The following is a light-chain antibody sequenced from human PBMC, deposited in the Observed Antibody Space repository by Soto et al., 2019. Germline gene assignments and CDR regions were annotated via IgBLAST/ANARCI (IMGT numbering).Light chain of an antibody. Sequence: EIVLTQSPGTLSLSPGERATLSCRASQSLSRGYLAWYQQKPGQAPRLLIYSASNRATGNPDKFSGSGYGTDFTLTISRLEPEDFAVYYCQQYESPPPFIIGPGTKVDIK. CDR2: SAS. CDR1: QSLSRGY. V-gene: IGKV3-20*01. J-gene: IGKJ3*01. CDR3: QQYESPPPFI.